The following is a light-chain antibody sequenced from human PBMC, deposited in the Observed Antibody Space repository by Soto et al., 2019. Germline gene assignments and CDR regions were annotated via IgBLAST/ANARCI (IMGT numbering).Light chain of an antibody. CDR3: CSYTSSDTYV. J-gene: IGLJ1*01. V-gene: IGLV2-14*01. CDR1: SSDVGGYDF. Sequence: QSALTQPASVSGSPGQSITISCTGTSSDVGGYDFVSWYQQHPGKAPKVMIYDVSNRPSGVSNRFSGSKSGNTASLTISGLQAEDEADYYCCSYTSSDTYVFGTGTKLSGL. CDR2: DVS.